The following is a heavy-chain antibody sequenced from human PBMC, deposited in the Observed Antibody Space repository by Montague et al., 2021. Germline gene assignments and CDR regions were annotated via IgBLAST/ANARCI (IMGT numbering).Heavy chain of an antibody. V-gene: IGHV4-34*01. CDR2: ITHNGRT. D-gene: IGHD4-11*01. J-gene: IGHJ4*02. CDR1: GGSFNDYY. Sequence: SETLSLTCAGSGGSFNDYYWSWIRQSPRQGLEWIGDITHNGRTNSNPSLKSRVTLSVDTSKSHFSLNLTSVTAADTAVYFCARRPRITVTGRFDLWGEGTLVTVSS. CDR3: ARRPRITVTGRFDL.